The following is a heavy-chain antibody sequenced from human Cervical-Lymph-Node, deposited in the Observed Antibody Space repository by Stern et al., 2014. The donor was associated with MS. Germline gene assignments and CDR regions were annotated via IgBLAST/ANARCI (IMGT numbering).Heavy chain of an antibody. CDR1: GFSLSTSGMG. D-gene: IGHD3-10*01. CDR3: ARQYYYGSGSTSFDY. Sequence: QVTLKESGPTLVKPTQTLTLTCAVSGFSLSTSGMGVGWIRQPPGKALEWLALLYWDDDKRYSPSLKSRLAITKDASKDQVVLIMTNMDAVDTATYYCARQYYYGSGSTSFDYWGQGTLVTVSS. V-gene: IGHV2-5*02. J-gene: IGHJ4*02. CDR2: LYWDDDK.